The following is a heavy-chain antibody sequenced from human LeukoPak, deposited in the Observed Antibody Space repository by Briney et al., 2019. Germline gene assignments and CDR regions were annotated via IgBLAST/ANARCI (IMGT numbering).Heavy chain of an antibody. V-gene: IGHV1-18*01. CDR2: ISAYNGNT. CDR3: ARDGVFGELNTYFDY. Sequence: ASVKVSCKASGYTFTSYGISWVRQAPGQGLEWMGWISAYNGNTNYAQKLQGRVTMTTDTSTSTAYMELRSPRSDDTAVYYCARDGVFGELNTYFDYWGQGTLVTVSS. J-gene: IGHJ4*02. CDR1: GYTFTSYG. D-gene: IGHD3-10*02.